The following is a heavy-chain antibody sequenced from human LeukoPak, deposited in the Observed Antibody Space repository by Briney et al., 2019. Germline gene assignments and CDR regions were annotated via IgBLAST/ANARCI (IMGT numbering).Heavy chain of an antibody. Sequence: GGSLRLSCAASGFTFSSYEMNWVRQAPGKGLEWVSYISSSGSTIYYADSVKGRFTISRDNAKNSLYLQMNSLRTEDTALYYCAKDKEGMATMTLDYWGQGTLVTVSS. V-gene: IGHV3-48*03. J-gene: IGHJ4*02. D-gene: IGHD5-24*01. CDR1: GFTFSSYE. CDR3: AKDKEGMATMTLDY. CDR2: ISSSGSTI.